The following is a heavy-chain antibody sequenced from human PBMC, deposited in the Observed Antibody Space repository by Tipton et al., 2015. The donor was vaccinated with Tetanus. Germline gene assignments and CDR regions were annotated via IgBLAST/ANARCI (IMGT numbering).Heavy chain of an antibody. V-gene: IGHV4-31*03. CDR1: GGSISSDGAY. D-gene: IGHD3-10*01. Sequence: TLSLTCTVSGGSISSDGAYWSWIRQHPGEGPEWIGYISNSGSTYYNPSLKSRVTISVDTSQKQISLKVNSVTAADTAVYYCARDRGVRGGYHYYHGMDVWGQGTTVTVSS. J-gene: IGHJ6*02. CDR3: ARDRGVRGGYHYYHGMDV. CDR2: ISNSGST.